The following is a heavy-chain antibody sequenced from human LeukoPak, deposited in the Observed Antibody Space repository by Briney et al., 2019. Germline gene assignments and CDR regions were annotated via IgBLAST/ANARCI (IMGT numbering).Heavy chain of an antibody. V-gene: IGHV3-21*01. J-gene: IGHJ4*02. CDR3: ARLEYYYDSSEDPYFDY. CDR2: ISSSSTYI. Sequence: GGSLRLSGAASGFTFSSYSMNWVRQAPGKGLEWVSSISSSSTYIYYADSVKGRFTISRDNAKNSLYLQMNSLRAEDTAVYYCARLEYYYDSSEDPYFDYWGQGILVTVSS. D-gene: IGHD3-22*01. CDR1: GFTFSSYS.